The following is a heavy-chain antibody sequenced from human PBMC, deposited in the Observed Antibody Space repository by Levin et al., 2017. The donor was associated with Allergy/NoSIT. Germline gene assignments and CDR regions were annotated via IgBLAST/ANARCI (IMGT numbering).Heavy chain of an antibody. Sequence: PGGSLRLSCAASGFAFDIYAMCWVRQAPGKGLEWLSAITDRGTGTYYAASVKGRFTVSRDNSKNTLYLQINYLRADDTALYYCAKFGEPDYWGPGTLVTVSS. J-gene: IGHJ4*02. D-gene: IGHD3-10*01. CDR1: GFAFDIYA. V-gene: IGHV3-23*01. CDR3: AKFGEPDY. CDR2: ITDRGTGT.